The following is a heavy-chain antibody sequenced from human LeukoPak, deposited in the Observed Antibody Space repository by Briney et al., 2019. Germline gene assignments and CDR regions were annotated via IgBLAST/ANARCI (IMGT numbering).Heavy chain of an antibody. J-gene: IGHJ3*02. V-gene: IGHV1-69*04. D-gene: IGHD3-22*01. CDR2: IIPIFGIA. CDR3: ARSPTDSSGYPNPLFDI. CDR1: GGTFSSYA. Sequence: SVKVSCKASGGTFSSYAISWGRQAPGQGLEWMGRIIPIFGIANYAQKFQGRVTITADKSTSTAYMELSSLRSEDTAVYYCARSPTDSSGYPNPLFDIWGQGTMVTVSS.